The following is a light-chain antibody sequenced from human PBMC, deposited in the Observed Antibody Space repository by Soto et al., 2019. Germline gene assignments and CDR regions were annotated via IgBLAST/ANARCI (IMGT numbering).Light chain of an antibody. CDR3: QQCGSSPWT. V-gene: IGKV3-20*01. Sequence: DIVLTQSAGTLSLSPGERATLSCRASQSVSSTYLAWYQQKPGQAPRLLIYGASSRATGIPDRFSGGGSGTDFTLTISRVEPEDFAVYYCQQCGSSPWTFGQGTKVDIK. CDR1: QSVSSTY. CDR2: GAS. J-gene: IGKJ1*01.